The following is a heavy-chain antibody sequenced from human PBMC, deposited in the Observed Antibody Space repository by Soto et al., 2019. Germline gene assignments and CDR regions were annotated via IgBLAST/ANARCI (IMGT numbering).Heavy chain of an antibody. CDR2: IYYSGST. V-gene: IGHV4-30-4*01. D-gene: IGHD6-13*01. CDR1: GGSISSGDYY. J-gene: IGHJ4*02. Sequence: KPSETLSLTCTVSGGSISSGDYYWSWIRQPPGKGLEWIGYIYYSGSTYYNPSLKSRVTISVDTSKNQFSLKLSSVTAADTAVYYCARTVGVGTRRNYFDYWGQGTLVTVSS. CDR3: ARTVGVGTRRNYFDY.